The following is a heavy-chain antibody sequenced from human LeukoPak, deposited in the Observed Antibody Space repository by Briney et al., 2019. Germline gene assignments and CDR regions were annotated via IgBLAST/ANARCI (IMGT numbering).Heavy chain of an antibody. CDR3: ARERKGEDY. D-gene: IGHD3-10*01. Sequence: SETLSLTCAVYGGSFSGYYWSWIRQPPGKGLEWIGEINHSGSNKYNPSLKSRVTISVDTSKNQFSLKLSSVTAADTAVYYCARERKGEDYWGQGTLVTVSS. V-gene: IGHV4-34*01. CDR2: INHSGSN. J-gene: IGHJ4*02. CDR1: GGSFSGYY.